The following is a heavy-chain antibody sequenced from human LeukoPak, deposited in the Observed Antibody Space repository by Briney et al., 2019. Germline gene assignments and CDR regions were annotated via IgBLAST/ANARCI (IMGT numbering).Heavy chain of an antibody. Sequence: PGGSLRLSCAASGFTFSSYSFYWVRQAPGKGLEWVSYISTTGNTIYYADSVKGRFTISRDNAKNSLYLQMNSLRAEDTAVYYCARERYYSDSSGPMDCWGQGTLVTVSA. CDR1: GFTFSSYS. D-gene: IGHD3-22*01. J-gene: IGHJ4*02. V-gene: IGHV3-48*04. CDR3: ARERYYSDSSGPMDC. CDR2: ISTTGNTI.